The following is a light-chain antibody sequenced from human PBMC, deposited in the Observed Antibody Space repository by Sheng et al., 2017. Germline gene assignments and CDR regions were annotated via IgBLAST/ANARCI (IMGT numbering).Light chain of an antibody. CDR2: NDR. CDR3: QVWDSSSYHVV. CDR1: NIGSRS. J-gene: IGLJ2*01. Sequence: SYVLTQPPSVSVAPGQAATITCGGNNIGSRSVHWYKQRPGQAPVLVVHNDRDRPSGIPERISGSNSGNTATLTITRVEAGDEADYYCQVWDSSSYHVVFGRGTTLTVL. V-gene: IGLV3-21*02.